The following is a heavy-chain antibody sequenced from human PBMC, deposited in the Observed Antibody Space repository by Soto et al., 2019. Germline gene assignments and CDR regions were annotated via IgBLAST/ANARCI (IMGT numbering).Heavy chain of an antibody. CDR3: ARDDNSALPLDE. Sequence: PSETLSLTCTVSGGSISSGDYYWSWIRQPPGKGLEWIGYIYYSGSTYYNPSLKSRVTISVDTSKNQFSLKLSSVTAADTAVYDCARDDNSALPLDEWGQGTPVTVSS. CDR1: GGSISSGDYY. D-gene: IGHD1-20*01. V-gene: IGHV4-30-4*01. CDR2: IYYSGST. J-gene: IGHJ4*02.